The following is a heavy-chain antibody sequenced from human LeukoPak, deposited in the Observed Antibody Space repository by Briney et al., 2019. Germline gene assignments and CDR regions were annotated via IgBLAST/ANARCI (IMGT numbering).Heavy chain of an antibody. CDR1: GGSISSYY. CDR2: IYYSGST. J-gene: IGHJ4*02. D-gene: IGHD2-21*02. CDR3: ARRRWGYCGGDCYPFDY. V-gene: IGHV4-59*12. Sequence: SETLSLTCTVSGGSISSYYWSWIRQPPGKGLEWIGYIYYSGSTYYKPSLKSRVTISVDTSKNQFSLKLSSVTAADTAVYYCARRRWGYCGGDCYPFDYWGQGTLVTVSS.